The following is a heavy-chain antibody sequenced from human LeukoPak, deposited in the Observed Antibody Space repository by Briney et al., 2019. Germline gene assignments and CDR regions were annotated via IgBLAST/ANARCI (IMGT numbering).Heavy chain of an antibody. D-gene: IGHD3-22*01. J-gene: IGHJ3*02. Sequence: PGGSLRLSCAASGFTFSSYEMNWVRQAPGKGLEWVSYISSSGSTIYYADSVKGRFTISRDNAKNSLYLQMNSLRAEDTAVYYCAREAYDPDAFDIWGQGTMVTVSS. CDR1: GFTFSSYE. CDR3: AREAYDPDAFDI. CDR2: ISSSGSTI. V-gene: IGHV3-48*03.